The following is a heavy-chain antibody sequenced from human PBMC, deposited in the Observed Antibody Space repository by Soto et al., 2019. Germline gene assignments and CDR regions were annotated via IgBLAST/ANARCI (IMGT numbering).Heavy chain of an antibody. D-gene: IGHD1-7*01. J-gene: IGHJ4*02. CDR3: ARGSSGNYL. V-gene: IGHV4-59*01. Sequence: PSETLSLTCTVSGGSLGSYFWSWIRQPPGQGLEWLGFFYHGGSTDYNPSLKSRVTISGDKSNNQVSLNLRSVTAADTAVYYCARGSSGNYLWGRGTLVTVSS. CDR1: GGSLGSYF. CDR2: FYHGGST.